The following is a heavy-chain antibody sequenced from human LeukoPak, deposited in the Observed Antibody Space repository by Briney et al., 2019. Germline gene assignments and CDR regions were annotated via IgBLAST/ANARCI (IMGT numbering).Heavy chain of an antibody. J-gene: IGHJ4*02. CDR1: GGSISSSSYY. CDR3: ARCRDGYNSDY. D-gene: IGHD5-24*01. Sequence: PSETLSLTCTVSGGSISSSSYYWGWIRQPPWKGLEWIGSIYYSGSTYYNPSLKSRVTISVDTSKNQFSLKLSSVTAADTAVYYCARCRDGYNSDYWGQGTLVTVSS. CDR2: IYYSGST. V-gene: IGHV4-39*01.